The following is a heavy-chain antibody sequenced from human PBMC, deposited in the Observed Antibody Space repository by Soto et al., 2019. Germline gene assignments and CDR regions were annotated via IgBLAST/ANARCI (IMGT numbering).Heavy chain of an antibody. Sequence: PSETLSLTCTVSGGSISSYYWSWIRQPPGKGLEWIGYIYYSGSTNYNPSLKSRVTISVDTSKNQFSLKLSSVTAADTAVYYCARGYYDILTGYPTGPNFDYWGQGTLVTVSS. CDR3: ARGYYDILTGYPTGPNFDY. CDR2: IYYSGST. V-gene: IGHV4-59*08. CDR1: GGSISSYY. J-gene: IGHJ4*02. D-gene: IGHD3-9*01.